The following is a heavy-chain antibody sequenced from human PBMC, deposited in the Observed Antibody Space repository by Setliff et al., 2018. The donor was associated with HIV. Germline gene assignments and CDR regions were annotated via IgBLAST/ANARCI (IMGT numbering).Heavy chain of an antibody. Sequence: PSETLSLTCAVYGGSFSGHYWSWIRQPPGKGLEWIGEITHSGSTNYKPPLKSRVLISVDTSKNQFSLKVTSVTAADTAVYYCATRRRAGGTYFDYWGQGTLVTVSS. CDR2: ITHSGST. D-gene: IGHD1-1*01. V-gene: IGHV4-34*01. J-gene: IGHJ4*02. CDR1: GGSFSGHY. CDR3: ATRRRAGGTYFDY.